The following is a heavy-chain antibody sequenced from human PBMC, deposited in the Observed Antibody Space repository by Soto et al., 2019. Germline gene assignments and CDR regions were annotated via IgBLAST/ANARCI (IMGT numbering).Heavy chain of an antibody. CDR2: ITGNGGT. D-gene: IGHD3-22*01. CDR1: GFTFSIYA. CDR3: AKDAPGSGWLSDY. Sequence: EVQLLESGGGLVQPGGSLRLSCAASGFTFSIYAMSWVRQAPGKGLEWVSTITGNGGTSYADFVRGRFTISRDNSKTTLYLQMNSLRPEDTAVYYCAKDAPGSGWLSDYWGQGTLVTVSS. V-gene: IGHV3-23*01. J-gene: IGHJ4*02.